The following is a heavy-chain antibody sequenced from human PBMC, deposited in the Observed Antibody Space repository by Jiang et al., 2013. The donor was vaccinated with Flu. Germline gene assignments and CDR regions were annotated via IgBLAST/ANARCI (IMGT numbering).Heavy chain of an antibody. D-gene: IGHD6-6*01. Sequence: WVSSISSSSSYIYYADSVKGRFTISRDNAKNSLYLQMNSLRAEDTAVYYCARDQRAGSSSSTGLDYWGQGTLVTVSS. J-gene: IGHJ4*02. V-gene: IGHV3-21*01. CDR3: ARDQRAGSSSSTGLDY. CDR2: ISSSSSYI.